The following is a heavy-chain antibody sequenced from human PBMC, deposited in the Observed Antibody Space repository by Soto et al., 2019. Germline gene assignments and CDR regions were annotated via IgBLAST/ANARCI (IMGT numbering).Heavy chain of an antibody. Sequence: GESLKISCTGSGYSFSTYWIAWVRQMPGKGLEWMGIIYPGDSDTRYSPSFQGQVTISADKSISTAYLQWSSLKASDTAMYYCAKRSIAARTDAFDIWGQGTMVTVSS. V-gene: IGHV5-51*01. CDR2: IYPGDSDT. CDR3: AKRSIAARTDAFDI. J-gene: IGHJ3*02. CDR1: GYSFSTYW. D-gene: IGHD6-6*01.